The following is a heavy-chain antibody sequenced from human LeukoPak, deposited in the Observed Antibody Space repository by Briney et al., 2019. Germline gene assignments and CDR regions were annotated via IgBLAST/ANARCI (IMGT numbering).Heavy chain of an antibody. CDR2: INPNSGGT. D-gene: IGHD2/OR15-2a*01. V-gene: IGHV1-2*02. J-gene: IGHJ4*02. Sequence: GASVKVSCKASGYTFTAYYVYWVRQARGQGLEWMGWINPNSGGTNYAQKFQGRVTMTRDTSISTAYMELSRLTSDDTAVYYCARVSLTAQYLLDYWGQGTLVTVSS. CDR3: ARVSLTAQYLLDY. CDR1: GYTFTAYY.